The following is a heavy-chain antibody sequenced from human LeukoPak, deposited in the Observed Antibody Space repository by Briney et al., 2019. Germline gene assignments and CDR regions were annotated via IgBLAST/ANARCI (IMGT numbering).Heavy chain of an antibody. V-gene: IGHV4-30-2*01. CDR1: GFTFSSYS. CDR2: IYHSGST. J-gene: IGHJ5*02. CDR3: ASTIAVAGTRGWFDP. Sequence: LRLSCAASGFTFSSYSMSWIRQPPGKGLEWIGYIYHSGSTYYNPSLKSRVTISVDRSKNQFSLKLSSVTAADTAVYYCASTIAVAGTRGWFDPWGQGTLVTVSS. D-gene: IGHD6-19*01.